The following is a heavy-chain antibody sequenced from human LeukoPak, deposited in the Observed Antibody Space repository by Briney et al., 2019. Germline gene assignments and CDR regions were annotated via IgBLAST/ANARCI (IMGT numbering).Heavy chain of an antibody. CDR2: ISGSGGST. CDR1: GFTFSSYA. D-gene: IGHD2-2*01. V-gene: IGHV3-23*01. J-gene: IGHJ4*02. CDR3: AKDVVKIDAIVEVPAAIWGSQDLQFDY. Sequence: GGSLRLSCAASGFTFSSYAMSWVRQAPGKGLEWVSAISGSGGSTYYADSVKGRFTISRDNSKNTLYLQMNSLRAEDTAVYYCAKDVVKIDAIVEVPAAIWGSQDLQFDYWGQGTLVTVSS.